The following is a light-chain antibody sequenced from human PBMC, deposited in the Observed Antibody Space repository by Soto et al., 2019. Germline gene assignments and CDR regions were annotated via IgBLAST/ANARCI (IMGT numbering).Light chain of an antibody. V-gene: IGKV3-15*01. J-gene: IGKJ4*01. Sequence: EIVMTQSPATLSVSPGEKATLTCRASQSVNTNFAWYQQKPGQAPRVVIYAASTRAAAFPARFSGSGSGTDFTLTISSLQSEDFAVYYCQQDNKWPLTFGGGTKVE. CDR1: QSVNTN. CDR2: AAS. CDR3: QQDNKWPLT.